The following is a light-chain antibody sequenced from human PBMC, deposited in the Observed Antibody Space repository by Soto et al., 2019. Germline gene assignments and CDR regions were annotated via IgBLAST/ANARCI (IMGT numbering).Light chain of an antibody. CDR1: QSISSY. V-gene: IGKV3-11*02. CDR2: DAS. CDR3: QQRSNWPYT. J-gene: IGKJ2*01. Sequence: EIVLTQSPATLSLSPGERATLSCRASQSISSYLAWYQQKPGQAPRLLIYDASNRATGMPTRFSGSGSGRDFTLPISSLEPEDFAVYYCQQRSNWPYTFGQGTKLEIK.